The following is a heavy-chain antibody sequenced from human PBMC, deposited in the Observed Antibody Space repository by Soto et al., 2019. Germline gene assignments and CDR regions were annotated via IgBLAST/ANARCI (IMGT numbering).Heavy chain of an antibody. J-gene: IGHJ6*02. Sequence: PGGSLRLSCAASGFIFTSYSMNWVRQAPGKGLEWVSSISSSSSYIYYADSVKGRFTISRDNAKNSLYLQMSSLRAEDTAVYYCARDSSSSSDYYGMDVWGQGTTVTVS. D-gene: IGHD6-13*01. CDR2: ISSSSSYI. CDR1: GFIFTSYS. CDR3: ARDSSSSSDYYGMDV. V-gene: IGHV3-21*01.